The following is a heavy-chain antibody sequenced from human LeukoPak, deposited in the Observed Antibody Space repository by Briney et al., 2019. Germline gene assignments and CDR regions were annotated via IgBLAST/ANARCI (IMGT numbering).Heavy chain of an antibody. V-gene: IGHV4-4*07. D-gene: IGHD3-16*01. J-gene: IGHJ5*02. CDR1: GGSISIYR. CDR3: ASADLFLGVMIWFDP. CDR2: IDTSGNT. Sequence: SETLSLTCTLSGGSISIYRWSWIRQPAGKGLEWMGRIDTSGNTNYNPSLNGRVTMSVDTSKNQFSLKLSSVTAADTAVYYCASADLFLGVMIWFDPWGQGTLVTVSS.